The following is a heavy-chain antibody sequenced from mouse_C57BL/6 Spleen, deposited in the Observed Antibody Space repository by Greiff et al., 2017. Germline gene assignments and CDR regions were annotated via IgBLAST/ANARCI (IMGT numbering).Heavy chain of an antibody. J-gene: IGHJ4*01. CDR2: IGPSVSDT. CDR1: GYTFTSYW. Sequence: QVKLQQPGAELVRPGSSVKLSCKASGYTFTSYWMYWVKQRPQQGLEWIGNIGPSVSDTHYKQKFKDKATFTVDKSSSTDYMQLSSRTSEDSAVYYCARGAGNGIDYWGQGTSVTVSS. V-gene: IGHV1-52*01. CDR3: ARGAGNGIDY.